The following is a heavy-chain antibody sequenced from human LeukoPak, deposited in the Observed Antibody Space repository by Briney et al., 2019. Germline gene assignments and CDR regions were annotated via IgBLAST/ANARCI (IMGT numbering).Heavy chain of an antibody. CDR1: GFTFSSYA. J-gene: IGHJ5*02. CDR3: AKSFAGSGWYENWFDP. D-gene: IGHD6-19*01. V-gene: IGHV3-23*01. Sequence: GGSLRLSCAASGFTFSSYAMSWVRQAPGKGLEWVSAISGSGGSTYYADSVKGRFTIFRDNSKNTLYLQMNSLRAEDTAVYYCAKSFAGSGWYENWFDPWGQGTLVTVSS. CDR2: ISGSGGST.